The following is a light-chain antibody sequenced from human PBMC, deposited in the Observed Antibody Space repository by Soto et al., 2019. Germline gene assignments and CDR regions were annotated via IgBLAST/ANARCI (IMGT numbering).Light chain of an antibody. CDR3: QQYNNWPPT. CDR2: GAS. Sequence: EIVMTQSPATLSVSPGERATLSCRASQSVSGNSAWYQQKPGQAPRLLIYGASTAATGIPARFSGSGSGTEFTLTISSLQSEDFVVYYCQQYNNWPPTFGQGTKVEIK. CDR1: QSVSGN. V-gene: IGKV3-15*01. J-gene: IGKJ1*01.